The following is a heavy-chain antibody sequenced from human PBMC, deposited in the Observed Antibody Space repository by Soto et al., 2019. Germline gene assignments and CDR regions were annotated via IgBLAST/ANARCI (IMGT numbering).Heavy chain of an antibody. J-gene: IGHJ6*02. D-gene: IGHD3-9*01. CDR1: GGSVSSGSYY. V-gene: IGHV4-61*01. CDR2: IYYSGST. Sequence: SETLSLTCTVSGGSVSSGSYYWSWIRQPPGKGLEWIGYIYYSGSTNYNPSLKSRVTISVDTSKNQFSLKLSSVTAADTAVYYCARMNILTGYSSGYYYYGMDVWGQGTTVTVSS. CDR3: ARMNILTGYSSGYYYYGMDV.